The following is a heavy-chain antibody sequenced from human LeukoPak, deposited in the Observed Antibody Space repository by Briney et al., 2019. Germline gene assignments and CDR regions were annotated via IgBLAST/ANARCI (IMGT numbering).Heavy chain of an antibody. D-gene: IGHD3-3*01. Sequence: GGSLRLSCAASGFTFSSYAMSWVRQAPGKGLEWVSAISGSGGSTYYADSVKGRFTISRDNSKNTLYLQMYSLRAEDTAVYYCAKGDDFWSPPPGFDYWGQGTLVTVSS. V-gene: IGHV3-23*01. CDR3: AKGDDFWSPPPGFDY. CDR1: GFTFSSYA. J-gene: IGHJ4*02. CDR2: ISGSGGST.